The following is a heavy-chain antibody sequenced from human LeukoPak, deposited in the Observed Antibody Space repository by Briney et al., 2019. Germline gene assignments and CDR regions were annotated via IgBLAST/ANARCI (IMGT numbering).Heavy chain of an antibody. D-gene: IGHD6-19*01. Sequence: ASVKVSCKASGYTFTSYYMHWVRQAPGQGLEWMGIINPSGGSTSYAQKFQGRVTMTRDTSTSTVYMELSSLRSEDTAVYYCARKGPVAGPYYGMDVWGQGTTVAVSS. CDR3: ARKGPVAGPYYGMDV. CDR2: INPSGGST. CDR1: GYTFTSYY. J-gene: IGHJ6*02. V-gene: IGHV1-46*01.